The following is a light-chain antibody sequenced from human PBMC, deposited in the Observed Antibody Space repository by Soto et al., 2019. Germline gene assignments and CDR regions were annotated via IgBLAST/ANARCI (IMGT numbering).Light chain of an antibody. V-gene: IGKV1-39*01. J-gene: IGKJ2*01. CDR2: AAS. CDR3: QQSYSTLYT. CDR1: QSISSY. Sequence: DMQLTQYPSSLSASVGDRVTITCRASQSISSYLNWYQQKPGKAPKLLIYAASSLQSGVPSRFSGSGSGTDFTLTISSLQPEDFATYYCQQSYSTLYTFGQGTKVDIK.